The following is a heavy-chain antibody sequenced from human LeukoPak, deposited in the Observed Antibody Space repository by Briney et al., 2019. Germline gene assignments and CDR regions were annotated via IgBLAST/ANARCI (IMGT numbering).Heavy chain of an antibody. V-gene: IGHV3-48*01. J-gene: IGHJ4*02. CDR2: ISSSSSTI. CDR3: AKDLANDTLVRGVIPY. D-gene: IGHD3-10*01. Sequence: GGSLRLSCAASGFTFSSYSMNWVRQAPGKGLEWVSYISSSSSTIYYADSVKGRFTISRDNSKNTLYLQMNSLRAEDTAVYYCAKDLANDTLVRGVIPYWGQGTLVTVSS. CDR1: GFTFSSYS.